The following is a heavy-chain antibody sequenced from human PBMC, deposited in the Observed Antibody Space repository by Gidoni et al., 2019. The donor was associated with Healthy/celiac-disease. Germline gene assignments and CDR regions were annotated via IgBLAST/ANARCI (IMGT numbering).Heavy chain of an antibody. CDR3: AKSIQGIMSGPYFDY. J-gene: IGHJ4*02. CDR1: GFTFSSYA. CDR2: ISGRGGST. V-gene: IGHV3-23*01. D-gene: IGHD3-3*02. Sequence: EVQLLESGGGLVQPGGSIRLFCAASGFTFSSYAMSWVRQAPGKGLEGFSAISGRGGSTYYADSVKGRFTISRDNSKNTLYLQMNSLRAEDTAVYYCAKSIQGIMSGPYFDYWGQGTLVTVSS.